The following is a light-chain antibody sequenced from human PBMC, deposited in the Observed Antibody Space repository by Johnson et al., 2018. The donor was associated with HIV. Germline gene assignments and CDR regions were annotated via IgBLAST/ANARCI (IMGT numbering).Light chain of an antibody. Sequence: QSVLTQPPSVSAAPGQKVTISCSGSSSNIGNNYISWYQQFPGTAPKLLIYENNKRPSGIPDRFSGSKSGTSATLDITGLQTGDEAYYYCGTWDNSLSAGGVFGTGTKVTVL. CDR3: GTWDNSLSAGGV. CDR2: ENN. CDR1: SSNIGNNY. J-gene: IGLJ1*01. V-gene: IGLV1-51*02.